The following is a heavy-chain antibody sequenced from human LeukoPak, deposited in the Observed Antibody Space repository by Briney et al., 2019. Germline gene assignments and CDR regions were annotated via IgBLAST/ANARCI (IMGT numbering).Heavy chain of an antibody. D-gene: IGHD1-26*01. J-gene: IGHJ6*03. CDR2: IKQDGSEK. CDR1: GFTFSSYW. V-gene: IGHV3-7*03. CDR3: ARRATRPGYYYMDV. Sequence: GGSLRLSCAASGFTFSSYWMSWVRQAPGKGLEWVANIKQDGSEKYYVDSVKGRFTISRDNSKNTLYLQMNSLRAEDTAVYYCARRATRPGYYYMDVWGKGTTVTISS.